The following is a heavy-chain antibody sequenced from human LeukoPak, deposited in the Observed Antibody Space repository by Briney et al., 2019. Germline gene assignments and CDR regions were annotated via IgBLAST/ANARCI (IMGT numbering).Heavy chain of an antibody. CDR2: MNQDGSAK. J-gene: IGHJ6*02. D-gene: IGHD3-16*01. Sequence: GGSLRLSCAASGFTFGDSWMSWVRQAPGKGLEWVANMNQDGSAKGYVDSVKGRFTISRDNARNSLYLQMSSLRPEDTAVYYCATYTHWVAGDVWGQGTTVTVSS. V-gene: IGHV3-7*01. CDR3: ATYTHWVAGDV. CDR1: GFTFGDSW.